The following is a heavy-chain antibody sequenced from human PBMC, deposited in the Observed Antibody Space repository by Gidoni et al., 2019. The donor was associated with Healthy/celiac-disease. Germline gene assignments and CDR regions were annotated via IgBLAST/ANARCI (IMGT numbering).Heavy chain of an antibody. CDR2: IYYSGST. CDR1: GGSISSSSYY. Sequence: QLQLQESGPGLVKPSETLSLTCTVSGGSISSSSYYWGWIRQPPGKGLEWIGSIYYSGSTYYNPSLKSRVTISVDTSKNQFSLKLSSVTAADTAVYYCARDKDVVVVAATMRDHWYFDLWGRGTLVTVSS. V-gene: IGHV4-39*07. CDR3: ARDKDVVVVAATMRDHWYFDL. J-gene: IGHJ2*01. D-gene: IGHD2-15*01.